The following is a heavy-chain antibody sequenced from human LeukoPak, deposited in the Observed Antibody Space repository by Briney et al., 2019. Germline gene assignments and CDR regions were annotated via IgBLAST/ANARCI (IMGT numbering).Heavy chain of an antibody. V-gene: IGHV1-69*13. CDR1: GYTFTSYG. Sequence: SVKVSCTASGYTFTSYGMSWVRQAPGKGLEWMAGIFPIVGTANYAQKFQGRVTITEDESKSTAYMELSSLRSEDTAVYYCAILKDRWGHGTLVTVCS. D-gene: IGHD2-15*01. J-gene: IGHJ4*01. CDR2: IFPIVGTA. CDR3: AILKDR.